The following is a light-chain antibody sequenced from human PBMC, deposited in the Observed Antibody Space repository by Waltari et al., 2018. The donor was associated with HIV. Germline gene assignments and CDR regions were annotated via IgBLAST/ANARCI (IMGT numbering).Light chain of an antibody. CDR3: SSYTSSSTFYV. V-gene: IGLV2-14*03. J-gene: IGLJ1*01. CDR1: SRDVGGYNF. CDR2: DVS. Sequence: QSALTQPASVSGSPGQSITISCTGTSRDVGGYNFVSWYHQHPGEAPKLLIYDVSQRPSGVSNRFSGSKSGNTASLTISGLQTEDEAVFYCSSYTSSSTFYVFGTGTKVTVL.